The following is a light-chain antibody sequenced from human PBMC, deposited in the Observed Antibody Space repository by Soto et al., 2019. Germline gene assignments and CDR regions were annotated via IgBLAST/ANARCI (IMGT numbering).Light chain of an antibody. V-gene: IGLV2-14*01. CDR1: SSDVGGYNY. CDR3: SSYTSSIPHV. CDR2: DVS. Sequence: QSGLTQPASVSGSPGQSITISCTGTSSDVGGYNYVSWYQQHPGKAPKLMIYDVSNRPSGVSNRFSGSKSGNTASLTISGLQAEDEADYYCSSYTSSIPHVFGIGRKVTVL. J-gene: IGLJ1*01.